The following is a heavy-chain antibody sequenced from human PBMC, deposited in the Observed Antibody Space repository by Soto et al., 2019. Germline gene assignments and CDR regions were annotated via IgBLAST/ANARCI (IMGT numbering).Heavy chain of an antibody. J-gene: IGHJ4*02. CDR1: GFDFSTYW. CDR2: ISGGGGT. V-gene: IGHV3-74*02. CDR3: IRASGVAGTGEYF. Sequence: EVQLVESGGGLVQPGGSLRLSCAASGFDFSTYWMHWVRQAPGKGLVWVSSISGGGGTTYADSVEGRFTISRDNAKNILYLQMNSLTEEDTAMDYCIRASGVAGTGEYFWGQGTLVTVSS. D-gene: IGHD6-19*01.